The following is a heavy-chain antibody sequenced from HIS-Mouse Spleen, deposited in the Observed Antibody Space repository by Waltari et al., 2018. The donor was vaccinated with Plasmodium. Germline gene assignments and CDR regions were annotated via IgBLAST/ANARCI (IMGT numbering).Heavy chain of an antibody. CDR3: ASKTTVTNHAFDI. D-gene: IGHD4-17*01. J-gene: IGHJ3*02. CDR2: IYSGGST. V-gene: IGHV3-53*01. Sequence: EVQLVQSGGGVIQPGGSLRSSCDAPGFPVSSYYMSWFGKAPGKGLEWVSVIYSGGSTYYADSVKGRFTISRDNSKNTLYLQMNSLRAEDTAVYYCASKTTVTNHAFDIWGQGTMVTVSS. CDR1: GFPVSSYY.